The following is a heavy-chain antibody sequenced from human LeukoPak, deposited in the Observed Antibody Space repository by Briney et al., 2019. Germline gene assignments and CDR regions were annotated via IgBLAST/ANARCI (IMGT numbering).Heavy chain of an antibody. D-gene: IGHD2-2*02. J-gene: IGHJ6*03. CDR2: IYYSGST. CDR1: GGSISSSSYY. V-gene: IGHV4-39*07. Sequence: SETLSPTCTVSGGSISSSSYYWGWIRQPPGKGLEWIGSIYYSGSTNYNPSLKSRVTISVDTSKNQFSLKLSSVTAADTAVYYCASSGCSSTSCYRVGYYYYYMDVWGKGTTVTVSS. CDR3: ASSGCSSTSCYRVGYYYYYMDV.